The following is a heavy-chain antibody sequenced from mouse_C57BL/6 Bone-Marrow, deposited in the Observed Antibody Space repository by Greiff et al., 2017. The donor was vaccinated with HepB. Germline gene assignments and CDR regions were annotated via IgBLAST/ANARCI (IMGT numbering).Heavy chain of an antibody. V-gene: IGHV1-53*01. CDR1: GYTFTSYW. Sequence: QVHVKQPGTELVKPGASVKLSCKASGYTFTSYWMHWVKQRPGQGLEWIGNINPSNGGTNYNEKFKSKATLTVDKSSSTAYMQLSSLTSEDSAVYYCARRGLFTGSSMDYWGQGTSVTVSS. J-gene: IGHJ4*01. CDR2: INPSNGGT. D-gene: IGHD1-1*01. CDR3: ARRGLFTGSSMDY.